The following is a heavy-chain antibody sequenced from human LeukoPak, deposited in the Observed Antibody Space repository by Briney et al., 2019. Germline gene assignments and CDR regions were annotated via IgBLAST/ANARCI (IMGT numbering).Heavy chain of an antibody. D-gene: IGHD6-19*01. CDR3: GREVKKVAGTTPKYYYYGMDV. CDR2: INPNSGGA. J-gene: IGHJ6*02. CDR1: GYTFTGYY. Sequence: WASVKVSCKASGYTFTGYYMHWVRQAPGQGLEWMGRINPNSGGANYAQKFQGRVTMTRDTSISTAYMELSRLRSDDTAVYYCGREVKKVAGTTPKYYYYGMDVWGQGTTVTVSS. V-gene: IGHV1-2*06.